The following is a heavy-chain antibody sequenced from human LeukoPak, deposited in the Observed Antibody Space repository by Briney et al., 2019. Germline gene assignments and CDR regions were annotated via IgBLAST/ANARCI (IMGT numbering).Heavy chain of an antibody. CDR1: GGSINNGGYY. D-gene: IGHD5-24*01. V-gene: IGHV4-31*03. Sequence: SQTLSLTCTVSGGSINNGGYYWSWICQHPGKGLEWIGYIYYSGSSYYNPSLRSRVTISVDTSKNHFSLKLSSVTAADTAVYYCARNRDGYNSFDYWGQGTLVTVSS. J-gene: IGHJ4*02. CDR3: ARNRDGYNSFDY. CDR2: IYYSGSS.